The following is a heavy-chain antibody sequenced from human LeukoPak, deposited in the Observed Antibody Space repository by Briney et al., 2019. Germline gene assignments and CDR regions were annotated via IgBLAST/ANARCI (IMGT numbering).Heavy chain of an antibody. V-gene: IGHV5-51*01. CDR3: ARHSDWRFDY. D-gene: IGHD3-9*01. Sequence: GESLQISCKGSGYSFTSYWIAWVRQMPGEGLEWMGIIYPADSDTRYSPSFQGQVTISADKSISTAYLQWSSLKASDTAMYYCARHSDWRFDYWGQGTLVTVSS. CDR2: IYPADSDT. J-gene: IGHJ4*02. CDR1: GYSFTSYW.